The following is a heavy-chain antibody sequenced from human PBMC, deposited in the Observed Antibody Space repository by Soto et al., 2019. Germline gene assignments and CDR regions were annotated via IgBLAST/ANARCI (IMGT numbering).Heavy chain of an antibody. Sequence: SETLSLTCTVSGGSISSGGYYWSWIRQHPGKGLEWIGYIYYSGSTYYNPSLKSRVTISVDTSKNQFSLKLSSVTAADTAVYYCARDSTSVSSWYGQFDPWGQGTLVTVSS. CDR1: GGSISSGGYY. CDR2: IYYSGST. V-gene: IGHV4-31*03. D-gene: IGHD6-13*01. J-gene: IGHJ5*02. CDR3: ARDSTSVSSWYGQFDP.